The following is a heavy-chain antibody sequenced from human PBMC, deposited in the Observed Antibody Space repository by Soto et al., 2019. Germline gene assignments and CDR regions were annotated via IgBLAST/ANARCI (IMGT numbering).Heavy chain of an antibody. Sequence: QVQLQESGPGLVKPSGTLSLTCAVSGGSISSTNWWSWVRQSPGKGLEWIGEIYHSGSTNYNPSLRGRVTISVDKSNNQFSLKIRSVTAADTATYYCATLPPRIELAVLPIPTWGQGTLVTVTS. CDR2: IYHSGST. J-gene: IGHJ4*02. V-gene: IGHV4-4*02. CDR1: GGSISSTNW. CDR3: ATLPPRIELAVLPIPT. D-gene: IGHD2-21*01.